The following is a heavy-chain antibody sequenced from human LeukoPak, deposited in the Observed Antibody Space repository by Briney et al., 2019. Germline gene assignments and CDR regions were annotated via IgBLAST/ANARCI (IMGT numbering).Heavy chain of an antibody. CDR2: IYYSGST. V-gene: IGHV4-59*01. D-gene: IGHD1-26*01. Sequence: SETLSLTCTVSGGSISSYYWSWIRQPPGKGPEWIGYIYYSGSTNYNPSLKSRVTISVDTSKNQFSLKLSSVTAADTAVYYCARVRGWELLQGYYFDYWGQGTLVTVSS. CDR3: ARVRGWELLQGYYFDY. CDR1: GGSISSYY. J-gene: IGHJ4*02.